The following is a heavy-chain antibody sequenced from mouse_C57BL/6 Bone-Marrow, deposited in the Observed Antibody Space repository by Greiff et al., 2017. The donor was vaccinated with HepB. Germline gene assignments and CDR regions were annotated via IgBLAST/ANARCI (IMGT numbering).Heavy chain of an antibody. CDR3: ARDGDGWYAMDY. V-gene: IGHV3-6*01. J-gene: IGHJ4*01. CDR1: GYSITSGYY. CDR2: ISYDGSN. Sequence: DVHLVESGPGLVKPSQSLSLTCSVTGYSITSGYYWNWIRQFPGNKLEWMGYISYDGSNNYNPSLKNRISITRDTSKNQFFLKLNSVTTEDTATYYCARDGDGWYAMDYWGQGTSVTVSS. D-gene: IGHD2-3*01.